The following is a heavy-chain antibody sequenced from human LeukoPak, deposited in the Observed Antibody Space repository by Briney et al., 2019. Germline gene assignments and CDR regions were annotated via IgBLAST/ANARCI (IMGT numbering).Heavy chain of an antibody. D-gene: IGHD1-26*01. J-gene: IGHJ4*01. Sequence: GGSLRLSCAASGFTFNTFHMNWVRQAPGKGLEWVSSITSSGTYITYADSVQGRFTISRDNAKNSLYLQRNSLRVDDTALYYCARASGGWDLDYWGHGTLVTVSS. CDR3: ARASGGWDLDY. CDR1: GFTFNTFH. CDR2: ITSSGTYI. V-gene: IGHV3-21*06.